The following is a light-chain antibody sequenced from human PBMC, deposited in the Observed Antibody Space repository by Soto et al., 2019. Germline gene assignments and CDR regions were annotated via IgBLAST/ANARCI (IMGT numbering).Light chain of an antibody. CDR3: ASYTVSHTRV. Sequence: QSALTQPASVSGSPGQSITISCTGSNSDVGAYNYVSWYQQHPGKAPKLIIYEVNNRPSGVSHRFSGSKSGNTASLTISGLQAEDEADYYCASYTVSHTRVFGGGTKVTVL. J-gene: IGLJ3*02. V-gene: IGLV2-14*01. CDR2: EVN. CDR1: NSDVGAYNY.